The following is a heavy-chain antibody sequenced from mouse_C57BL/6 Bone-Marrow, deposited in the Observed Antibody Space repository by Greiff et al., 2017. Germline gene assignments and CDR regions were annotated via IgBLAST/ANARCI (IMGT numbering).Heavy chain of an antibody. D-gene: IGHD1-1*01. Sequence: EVQVVESEGGLVQPGSSMKLSCTASGFTFSDYYMAWVRQVPEKGLEWVANINYDGSSTYYLDSLKSRFIISSDNAKNILYLQMSSLKSEDTATYDCAREYYAFDYWGQGTTLTVSS. CDR1: GFTFSDYY. J-gene: IGHJ2*01. CDR3: AREYYAFDY. V-gene: IGHV5-16*01. CDR2: INYDGSST.